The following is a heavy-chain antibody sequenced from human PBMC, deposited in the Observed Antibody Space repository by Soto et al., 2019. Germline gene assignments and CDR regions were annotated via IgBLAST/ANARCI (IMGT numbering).Heavy chain of an antibody. CDR1: GYTFTSYG. J-gene: IGHJ4*02. CDR3: ARLLFLEWFDDY. Sequence: ASVKVSCKTSGYTFTSYGISWVRQAPGQGLEWMGWISTYNGNTNYAQKFQGRATMTTDTSTTTAYMELRSLKSDDTAVYYCARLLFLEWFDDYWGQGTLVTVSS. CDR2: ISTYNGNT. D-gene: IGHD3-3*01. V-gene: IGHV1-18*04.